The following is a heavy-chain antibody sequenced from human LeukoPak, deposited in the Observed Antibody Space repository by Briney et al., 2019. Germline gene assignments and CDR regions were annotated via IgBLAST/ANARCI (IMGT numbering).Heavy chain of an antibody. CDR2: ISGSGGST. CDR1: GFTFSSYG. D-gene: IGHD6-19*01. Sequence: GGSLRLSCAASGFTFSSYGMSWVRQAPGKGLEWVSAISGSGGSTYYADSVKGRFTISRDNSKNTLYLQMNSLRAEDTAVYYCAKTSSGYSSGWYSDYWGQGTLVTVSS. V-gene: IGHV3-23*01. J-gene: IGHJ4*02. CDR3: AKTSSGYSSGWYSDY.